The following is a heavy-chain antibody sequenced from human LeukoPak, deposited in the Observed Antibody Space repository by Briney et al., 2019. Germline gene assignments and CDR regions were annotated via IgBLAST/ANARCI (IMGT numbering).Heavy chain of an antibody. CDR1: GFTFSSYW. CDR3: AGDTAMVMGVSY. V-gene: IGHV3-74*01. J-gene: IGHJ4*02. CDR2: INSDGSST. Sequence: AGGSLRLSCAASGFTFSSYWMHWVRQAPGKGLVWVSRINSDGSSTSYADSVKGRFTISRDNAKNTLYLQMNSLRAEDTAVYYCAGDTAMVMGVSYWGQGTLVTVSS. D-gene: IGHD5-18*01.